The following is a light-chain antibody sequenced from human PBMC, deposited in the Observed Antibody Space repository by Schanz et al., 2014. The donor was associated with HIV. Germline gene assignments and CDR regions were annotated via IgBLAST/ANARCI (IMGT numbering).Light chain of an antibody. CDR1: SSNIGANYD. J-gene: IGLJ2*01. CDR3: QSYDTSLSGSWV. Sequence: QSVLTQPPSVSGAPGQRVTISCTGSSSNIGANYDVHWYQQVPGTAPKLLIYSNNQRTSGVPDRFSGSKSGTSASLAISGLQAEDEADYYCQSYDTSLSGSWVFGGGTKLTVL. V-gene: IGLV1-40*01. CDR2: SNN.